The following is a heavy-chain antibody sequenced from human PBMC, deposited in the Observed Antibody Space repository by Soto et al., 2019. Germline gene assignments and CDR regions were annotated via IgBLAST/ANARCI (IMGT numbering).Heavy chain of an antibody. D-gene: IGHD2-21*01. V-gene: IGHV4-30-2*01. CDR1: GGSISSGGYS. CDR2: IYHSGST. Sequence: QLQLQESGSGLVKPSQTLSLTCAVSGGSISSGGYSWSWIRQPPGKGLEWIGYIYHSGSTYYNPSRKSRLTISVAMSKHQFSLKLSSVTAADSSVYYCAGVRGPYCGGECYPPTPNWFDPWGQGTLVTVSS. J-gene: IGHJ5*02. CDR3: AGVRGPYCGGECYPPTPNWFDP.